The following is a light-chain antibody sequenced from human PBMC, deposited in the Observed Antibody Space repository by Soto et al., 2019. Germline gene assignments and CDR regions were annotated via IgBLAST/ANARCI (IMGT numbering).Light chain of an antibody. Sequence: DIQMTQSPSTLSASVGDRVTITCRASQNINIRLAWYQQKPGKAPKLLIFDASSLESGVPSRFSGSGSGTEFTLTISSLQPDDFATYYCRQYNSYSWTFGQGTKVEIK. J-gene: IGKJ1*01. CDR2: DAS. CDR1: QNINIR. CDR3: RQYNSYSWT. V-gene: IGKV1-5*01.